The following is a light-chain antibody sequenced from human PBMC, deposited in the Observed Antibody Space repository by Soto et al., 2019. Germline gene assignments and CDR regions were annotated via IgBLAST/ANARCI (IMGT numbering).Light chain of an antibody. Sequence: QSVLTQPPSVSEAPRQRVTISCSGSSSNIGNNAVNWYQQLPGKAPKLLIYYDDLLPPGVSDRFSGSKSGTSASLAISGLQSEDEADYYCAAWDDSLNGPRYVFGTGTKVTVL. CDR2: YDD. CDR1: SSNIGNNA. CDR3: AAWDDSLNGPRYV. V-gene: IGLV1-36*01. J-gene: IGLJ1*01.